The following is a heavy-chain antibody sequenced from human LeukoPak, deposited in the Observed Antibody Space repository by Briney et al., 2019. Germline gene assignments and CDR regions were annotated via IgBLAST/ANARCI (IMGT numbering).Heavy chain of an antibody. CDR2: IRGSGDSA. D-gene: IGHD5-18*01. Sequence: GGSLKLSCAASGFAFNSYGMSWVRQAPGKGLEWVSGIRGSGDSAYYADSVKGRLTISRDNSKNTLYLQMNSVRVEDTAVYYCAKDLRGYTYGLVSFFFDYWGQGTLVTVSS. J-gene: IGHJ4*02. CDR3: AKDLRGYTYGLVSFFFDY. V-gene: IGHV3-23*01. CDR1: GFAFNSYG.